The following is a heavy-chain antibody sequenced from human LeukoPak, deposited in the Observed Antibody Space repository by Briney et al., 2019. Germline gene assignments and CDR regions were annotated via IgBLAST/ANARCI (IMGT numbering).Heavy chain of an antibody. V-gene: IGHV4-34*01. Sequence: PSETLSLTCAVYGGSFSGYYWSWIRQPPGKGLEWIGEINHSGSTNYNPSLKSRVTISVDTSKNQFSLKLSSVTAADTAVYYCAREGVGATMANWGQGTLATVSS. CDR1: GGSFSGYY. J-gene: IGHJ4*02. CDR3: AREGVGATMAN. CDR2: INHSGST. D-gene: IGHD1-26*01.